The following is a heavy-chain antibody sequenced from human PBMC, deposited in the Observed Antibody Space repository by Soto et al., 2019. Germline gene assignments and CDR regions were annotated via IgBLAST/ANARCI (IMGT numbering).Heavy chain of an antibody. CDR3: AHVYVQLLSTFRYFDS. J-gene: IGHJ4*02. CDR1: GFSLNGNGVG. V-gene: IGHV2-5*02. D-gene: IGHD4-4*01. Sequence: SGPTLVNPTQTLTLTCNFSGFSLNGNGVGVGWIRQPPGKALEWLALIYWAGDLRYSPALKSRLTITQDPSKDQVVLTMTNMDPTDSGTYYCAHVYVQLLSTFRYFDSWCQGIRVTVFS. CDR2: IYWAGDL.